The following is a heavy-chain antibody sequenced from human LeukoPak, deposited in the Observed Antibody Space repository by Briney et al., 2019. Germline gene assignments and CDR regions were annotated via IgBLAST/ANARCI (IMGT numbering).Heavy chain of an antibody. CDR2: IWYDGSNK. D-gene: IGHD6-13*01. J-gene: IGHJ4*02. CDR1: GFTFSSYG. Sequence: GGSLRLSCAASGFTFSSYGMHWVRQAPGKGLEWVAVIWYDGSNKYYADSVKGRFTISRDNSRNTLYLQMNSLRAEDTAVYYCTAAGTFDFDYWGQGTLVTVSS. CDR3: TAAGTFDFDY. V-gene: IGHV3-33*01.